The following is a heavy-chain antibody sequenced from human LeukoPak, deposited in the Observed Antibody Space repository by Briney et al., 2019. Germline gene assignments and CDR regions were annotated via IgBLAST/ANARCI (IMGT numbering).Heavy chain of an antibody. CDR2: IVVGSGNT. V-gene: IGHV1-58*02. CDR3: AATSYIYYDSSGYYSFDY. Sequence: SVKVSCKASGFTFTSSAMQWVRQARGQRLEWIGWIVVGSGNTNYAQKFQERVTITRDMSTSTAYMELSSLRSEDTAVYYCAATSYIYYDSSGYYSFDYWGQGTLVTVSS. J-gene: IGHJ4*02. D-gene: IGHD3-22*01. CDR1: GFTFTSSA.